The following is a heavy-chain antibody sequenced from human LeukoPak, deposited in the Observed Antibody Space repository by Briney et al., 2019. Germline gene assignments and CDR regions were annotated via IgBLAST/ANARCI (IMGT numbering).Heavy chain of an antibody. Sequence: ASVKVSCKASGYTFTSYAMHWVRQAPGQRLEWMGWINAGNGNSKYSQKFQGRVTITSDTSASTAYMELSSLRSEDTAVYYCARDIGSGWGNYFDYWGQGTLVTVSS. CDR3: ARDIGSGWGNYFDY. D-gene: IGHD6-19*01. CDR1: GYTFTSYA. J-gene: IGHJ4*02. CDR2: INAGNGNS. V-gene: IGHV1-3*01.